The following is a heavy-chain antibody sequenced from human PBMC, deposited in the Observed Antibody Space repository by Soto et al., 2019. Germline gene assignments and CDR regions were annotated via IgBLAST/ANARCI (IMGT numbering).Heavy chain of an antibody. Sequence: PGGSLRLSCSVSGFTLSSYAMYWVRQAPGKGLQYVSAISSNGVSTYYADSVKGRFTISRDNSKNTLYLQMSSLRAEDTALYFCVKAAYCSSTSCYAGDYFDYWGQGTLVTVSS. CDR1: GFTLSSYA. CDR3: VKAAYCSSTSCYAGDYFDY. CDR2: ISSNGVST. J-gene: IGHJ4*02. D-gene: IGHD2-2*01. V-gene: IGHV3-64D*06.